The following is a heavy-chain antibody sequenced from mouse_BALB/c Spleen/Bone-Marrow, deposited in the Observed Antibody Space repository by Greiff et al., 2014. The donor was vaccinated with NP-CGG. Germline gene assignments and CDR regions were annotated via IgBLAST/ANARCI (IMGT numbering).Heavy chain of an antibody. CDR1: GYLFTDYN. CDR3: ASYHSSGYAMDY. Sequence: EVQVVESGPELVKPGTSVKVSCKASGYLFTDYNMYWVKQSHGKSLEWIGYIDPYNGGTSYNQKFKGKATLTVDKSSSTAFMHLNSLTSEDSAVYYCASYHSSGYAMDYWGQGTPVTVSS. J-gene: IGHJ4*01. V-gene: IGHV1S135*01. D-gene: IGHD3-1*01. CDR2: IDPYNGGT.